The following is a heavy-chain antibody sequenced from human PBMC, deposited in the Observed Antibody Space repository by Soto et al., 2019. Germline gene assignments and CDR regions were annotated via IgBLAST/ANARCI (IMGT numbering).Heavy chain of an antibody. CDR2: IYWDDTK. CDR1: GFSLGTDRVG. V-gene: IGHV2-5*02. CDR3: AHAYGGRCLY. D-gene: IGHD1-26*01. Sequence: QITLKESGPTLVKPTQTLTLTCTFSGFSLGTDRVGVGWIRQPPGKALEWLAVIYWDDTKTYRPSLKSRLTITKDTSKTQVALTMSSMDPVDTATYYCAHAYGGRCLYWGQGTLVTVSS. J-gene: IGHJ4*02.